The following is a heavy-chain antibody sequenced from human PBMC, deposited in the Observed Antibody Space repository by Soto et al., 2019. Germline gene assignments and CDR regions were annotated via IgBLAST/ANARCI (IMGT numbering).Heavy chain of an antibody. CDR2: IWYDGSNK. Sequence: GGSLRLSCAASGFTFSSYGMHWVRQAPGKGLEWVAVIWYDGSNKYYADSVKGRFTISRGNSKNTLYLQMNSLRAEDTAVYYCARDSTYYDFWSGSQNWFDPWGQGTLVTVSS. D-gene: IGHD3-3*01. CDR1: GFTFSSYG. J-gene: IGHJ5*02. V-gene: IGHV3-33*01. CDR3: ARDSTYYDFWSGSQNWFDP.